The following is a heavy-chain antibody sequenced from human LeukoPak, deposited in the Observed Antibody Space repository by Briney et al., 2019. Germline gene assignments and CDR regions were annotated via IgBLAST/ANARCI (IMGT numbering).Heavy chain of an antibody. CDR3: ARHGYGLLFDY. V-gene: IGHV4-59*08. Sequence: SETLSLTCTVSGGSISSYYWSWIRQPPGKGLEWIGYIYYSESTNYNPSLKSRVTISVDTSKNQFSLKLSSVTAADTAVYYCARHGYGLLFDYWGQGTLVTVSS. D-gene: IGHD5-24*01. CDR2: IYYSEST. J-gene: IGHJ4*02. CDR1: GGSISSYY.